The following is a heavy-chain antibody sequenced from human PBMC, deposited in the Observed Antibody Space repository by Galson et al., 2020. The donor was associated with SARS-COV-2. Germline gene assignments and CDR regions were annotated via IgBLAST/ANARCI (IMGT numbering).Heavy chain of an antibody. D-gene: IGHD3-22*01. Sequence: GGSLRLSCEASGFSFSTYAMHWVRQAPGKGLEWVAVIWSDGNNKFYVDSVKGRFTISRDNSKNTVILQMNSLRAEDTAVYYCTTSIIVPGTLDYWGQGTLVSVSS. CDR2: IWSDGNNK. CDR1: GFSFSTYA. J-gene: IGHJ4*02. CDR3: TTSIIVPGTLDY. V-gene: IGHV3-33*01.